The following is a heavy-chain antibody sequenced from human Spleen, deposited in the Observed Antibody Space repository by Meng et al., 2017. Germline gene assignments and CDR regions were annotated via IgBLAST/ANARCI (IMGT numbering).Heavy chain of an antibody. V-gene: IGHV3-30*07. Sequence: QVQVGWSGGGGVRAGRAMGLSCAASGFTFSSNAMHWVRQRPGKGLEWVAVISYDGSNKYYADSVKGRFTISRDNSKNTLYLQMNSLRVEDTAVYYCAKDRRGRMEPRDYWGQGTLVTVSS. D-gene: IGHD1-14*01. CDR2: ISYDGSNK. J-gene: IGHJ4*02. CDR1: GFTFSSNA. CDR3: AKDRRGRMEPRDY.